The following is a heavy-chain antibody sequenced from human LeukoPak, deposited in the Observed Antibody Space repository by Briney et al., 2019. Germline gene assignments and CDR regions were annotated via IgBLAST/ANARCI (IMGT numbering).Heavy chain of an antibody. Sequence: VASVKVSCTASGYTFTDDYVHWVRQAPGHGPEWMGWINPNSGDTHYPQRFQGRVTLTSDTSISTAYMELSRLSPDDTAFYYCARDLRGNSMFFDYWGQGTLVTVSS. J-gene: IGHJ4*02. V-gene: IGHV1-2*02. CDR2: INPNSGDT. CDR3: ARDLRGNSMFFDY. CDR1: GYTFTDDY. D-gene: IGHD1-1*01.